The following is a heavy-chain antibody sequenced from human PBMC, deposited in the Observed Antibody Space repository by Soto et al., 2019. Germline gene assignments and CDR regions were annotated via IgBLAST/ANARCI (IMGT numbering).Heavy chain of an antibody. CDR2: IKSKTDGGTT. Sequence: PGGALRVSCAASGFTFSNAWMSWVRQAPGKGLEWVGCIKSKTDGGTTDYAAPVKGRFTISRDDSKNTLYLQMNSLKTEDTAVYYCTGGGYSGYGIIDYWGQGTLVPVSS. CDR3: TGGGYSGYGIIDY. CDR1: GFTFSNAW. V-gene: IGHV3-15*01. D-gene: IGHD5-12*01. J-gene: IGHJ4*02.